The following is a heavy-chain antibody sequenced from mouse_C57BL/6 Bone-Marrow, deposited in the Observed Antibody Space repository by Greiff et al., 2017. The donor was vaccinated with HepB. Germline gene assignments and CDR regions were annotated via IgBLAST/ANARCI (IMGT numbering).Heavy chain of an antibody. D-gene: IGHD2-4*01. CDR3: AGDYDEGYYAMDY. J-gene: IGHJ4*01. CDR1: GYAFSSSW. Sequence: QVQLQQSGPELVKPGASVKISCKASGYAFSSSWMNWVKQRPGRGLEWIGRIYPGDGDTNYNGKFKGKATLTADKSSSTAYMQLSSLTSEDSAVYFCAGDYDEGYYAMDYWGQGTSVTVSS. CDR2: IYPGDGDT. V-gene: IGHV1-82*01.